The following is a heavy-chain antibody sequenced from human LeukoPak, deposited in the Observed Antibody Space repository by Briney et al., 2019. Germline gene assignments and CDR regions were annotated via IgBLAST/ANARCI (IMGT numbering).Heavy chain of an antibody. V-gene: IGHV4-39*01. CDR3: ARNSSGWSFDY. CDR1: GGSISSSIYY. CDR2: IYDSGST. J-gene: IGHJ4*01. Sequence: PSEALSLTCTVSGGSISSSIYYWGWIRQPPGKGLEWIGSIYDSGSTYYNPSLKSRVTISVDTSKKQFSLKLSSVTAADTAVYYCARNSSGWSFDYWGQGTLVTVSS. D-gene: IGHD6-19*01.